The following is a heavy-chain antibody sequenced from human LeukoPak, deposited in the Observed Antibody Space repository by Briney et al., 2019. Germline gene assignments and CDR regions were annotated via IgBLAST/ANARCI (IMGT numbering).Heavy chain of an antibody. D-gene: IGHD1-1*01. CDR1: GFTFSSYG. CDR3: ARESGFRYRYYYYYMDV. Sequence: GGSLRLSCAASGFTFSSYGMHWVRQAPGKGLEWVTVIWYDGSNKYYADSVKGRFTISRDNSKNTLYLQMNSLRAEDTAVYYCARESGFRYRYYYYYMDVWGKGTTVTVS. J-gene: IGHJ6*03. V-gene: IGHV3-33*01. CDR2: IWYDGSNK.